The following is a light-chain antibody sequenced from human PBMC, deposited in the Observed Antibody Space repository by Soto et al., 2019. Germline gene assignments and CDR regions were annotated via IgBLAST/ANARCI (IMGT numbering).Light chain of an antibody. CDR3: QQYVSSSRT. CDR2: GAS. CDR1: QRVSSY. J-gene: IGKJ1*01. Sequence: EIVLTQSPGTLSLSPGERATLSCRASQRVSSYLAWYQQKPGQAPRLLIYGASSRATGIPDRFSGSGSGTDFSLTISRLEPEDFAVYYCQQYVSSSRTFGQGTKVEIK. V-gene: IGKV3-20*01.